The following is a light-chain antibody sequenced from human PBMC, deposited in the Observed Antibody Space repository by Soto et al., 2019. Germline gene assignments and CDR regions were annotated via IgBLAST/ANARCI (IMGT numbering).Light chain of an antibody. V-gene: IGLV2-11*01. CDR1: SSDVGGYNH. J-gene: IGLJ2*01. CDR2: DVS. Sequence: QSVLTQPASVSGSPGQSITISCTGSSSDVGGYNHVSWYQQHPGKAPKLMIYDVSKRPSGVPDRFSGSKSGNTASLTISGLQAEDEADYYCCSYAGSYTLVFGGGTKLTVL. CDR3: CSYAGSYTLV.